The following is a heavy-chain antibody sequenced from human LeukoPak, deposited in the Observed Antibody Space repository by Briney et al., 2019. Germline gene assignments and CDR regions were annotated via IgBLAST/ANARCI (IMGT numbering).Heavy chain of an antibody. D-gene: IGHD1-1*01. CDR1: GGTFSSYA. Sequence: APVKVSCKASGGTFSSYAISWVRQAPGQGLEWMGWISAYNGNTNYAQKLQGRVTMTTDTSTSTAYMELRSLRSDDTAVYYCARDPTTTEAHDYWGQGTLVTVSS. V-gene: IGHV1-18*01. J-gene: IGHJ4*02. CDR2: ISAYNGNT. CDR3: ARDPTTTEAHDY.